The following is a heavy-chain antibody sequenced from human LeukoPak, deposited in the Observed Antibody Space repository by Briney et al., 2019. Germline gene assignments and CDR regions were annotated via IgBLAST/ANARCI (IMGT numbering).Heavy chain of an antibody. CDR2: IRSKAYGGTT. J-gene: IGHJ5*02. D-gene: IGHD2-15*01. CDR3: ARDGYCSGGTCYPSGWFDP. Sequence: GGSLRLSCTASGFTFGDYAISWFRQAPGKGLEWVGLIRSKAYGGTTEYAASVKGRFTISRDDSKSIAYLQMNSLKTEDTAVYYCARDGYCSGGTCYPSGWFDPWGQETLVTVSS. CDR1: GFTFGDYA. V-gene: IGHV3-49*03.